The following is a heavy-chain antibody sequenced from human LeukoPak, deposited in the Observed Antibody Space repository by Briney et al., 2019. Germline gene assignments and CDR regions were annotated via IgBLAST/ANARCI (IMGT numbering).Heavy chain of an antibody. CDR3: TRDTSGSYAGD. CDR1: GFTVSSNY. V-gene: IGHV3-49*03. CDR2: IRSKAYGGTT. D-gene: IGHD1-26*01. J-gene: IGHJ4*02. Sequence: GGSLRLSCAASGFTVSSNYMSWFRQAPGKGLEWVGFIRSKAYGGTTEYAASVKGRFTISRDDSKSIAYLQMNSLKTEDTAVYYCTRDTSGSYAGDWGQGTLVTVSS.